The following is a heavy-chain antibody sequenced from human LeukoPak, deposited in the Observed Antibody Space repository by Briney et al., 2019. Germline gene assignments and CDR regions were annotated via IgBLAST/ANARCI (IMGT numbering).Heavy chain of an antibody. D-gene: IGHD6-19*01. Sequence: GGSLRLSCAASGFTFSSYAMSWVRQAPGKGLEWVSAISGSGGSTYYADSVKGRFTISRDNSKNTLYLQMNSLRAEDTAVYYCAKPLHLLWLPLPDVFDIGGKGTMVTVSS. CDR2: ISGSGGST. V-gene: IGHV3-23*01. CDR1: GFTFSSYA. J-gene: IGHJ3*02. CDR3: AKPLHLLWLPLPDVFDI.